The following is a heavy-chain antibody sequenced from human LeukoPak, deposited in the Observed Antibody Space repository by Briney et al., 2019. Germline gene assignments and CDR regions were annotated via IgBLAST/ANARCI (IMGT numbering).Heavy chain of an antibody. CDR2: VYFTGNT. CDR3: ARETGGYYYDSSVVDGAFDI. D-gene: IGHD3-22*01. CDR1: GTSISGDY. V-gene: IGHV4-59*12. Sequence: SETLSLTCTVSGTSISGDYWSWIRQPPGKGLEWIGYVYFTGNTNYNPSLKSRVTISMDTSKNQISLTVTSVTAADTAVYYCARETGGYYYDSSVVDGAFDIWGQGTMVTVSS. J-gene: IGHJ3*02.